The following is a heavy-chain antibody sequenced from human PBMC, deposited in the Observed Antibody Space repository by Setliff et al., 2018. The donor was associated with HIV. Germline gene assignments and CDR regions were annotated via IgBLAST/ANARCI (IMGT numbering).Heavy chain of an antibody. CDR3: ARGATITYYFDY. J-gene: IGHJ4*02. Sequence: ASVKVSCKASGYTFTNYYIHWVRQAPGQGLEWMGIINPSGGSTSYAQKFQGRVTITAGESTSTAYMELSSLRSEDTAVYYCARGATITYYFDYWGQGTLVTVSS. CDR2: INPSGGST. CDR1: GYTFTNYY. V-gene: IGHV1-46*01. D-gene: IGHD5-12*01.